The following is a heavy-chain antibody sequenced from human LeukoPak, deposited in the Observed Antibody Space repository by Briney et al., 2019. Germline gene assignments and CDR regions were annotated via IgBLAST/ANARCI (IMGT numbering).Heavy chain of an antibody. CDR1: GYTFTSYD. J-gene: IGHJ6*03. Sequence: APQRVSCTASGYTFTSYDIKWARDATAQGLEWMGWMNPNSGNTGYAQKFQGRVTMTRNTSISTAYMELSSLRSEDTAVYYCARRGDYDTYYYYMDVWGKGTTVTVSS. CDR2: MNPNSGNT. CDR3: ARRGDYDTYYYYMDV. D-gene: IGHD3-9*01. V-gene: IGHV1-8*01.